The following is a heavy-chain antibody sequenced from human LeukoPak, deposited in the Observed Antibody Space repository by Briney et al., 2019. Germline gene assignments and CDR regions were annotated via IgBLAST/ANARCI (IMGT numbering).Heavy chain of an antibody. J-gene: IGHJ4*02. V-gene: IGHV3-21*01. CDR2: ISSSSSYI. CDR3: VVGVRGVPLTPYYFDY. D-gene: IGHD3-10*01. Sequence: GGCLRLSCAASGFTFSSYSMNWVRQAPGKGLEWVSSISSSSSYIYYADSVKGRFTISRDNAKNSLYLQMNSLRAEDTAVYYCVVGVRGVPLTPYYFDYWGQGTLVTVSS. CDR1: GFTFSSYS.